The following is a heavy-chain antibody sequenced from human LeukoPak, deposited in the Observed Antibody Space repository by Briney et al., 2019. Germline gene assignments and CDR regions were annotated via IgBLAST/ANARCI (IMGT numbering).Heavy chain of an antibody. Sequence: GSLRLSCAASGFTFSSYGMHWVRQAPGKGLEWVAFIRYDGSNKYYADSVKGRFTISRDNSKNTLYLQMNSLRAEDTAVYYCAKAFDYSRDWFDPWGQGTLVTVSS. D-gene: IGHD4-11*01. J-gene: IGHJ5*02. CDR2: IRYDGSNK. V-gene: IGHV3-30*02. CDR1: GFTFSSYG. CDR3: AKAFDYSRDWFDP.